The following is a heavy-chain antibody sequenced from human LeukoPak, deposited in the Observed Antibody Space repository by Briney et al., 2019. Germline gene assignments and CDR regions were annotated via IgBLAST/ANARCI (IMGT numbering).Heavy chain of an antibody. Sequence: GASVKVSCKASGYTFTSYGISWVRQAPGQGLEWMGWMSPNSGNTGYAQKFQGRITMTKGTSISTAYMELSDLESEDTAVYYCARTPPDYGIDYWGQGTLVTVSS. CDR2: MSPNSGNT. J-gene: IGHJ4*02. V-gene: IGHV1-8*02. CDR3: ARTPPDYGIDY. D-gene: IGHD4-17*01. CDR1: GYTFTSYG.